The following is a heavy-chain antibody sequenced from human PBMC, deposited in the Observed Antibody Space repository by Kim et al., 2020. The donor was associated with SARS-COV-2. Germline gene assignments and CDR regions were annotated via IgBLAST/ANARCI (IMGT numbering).Heavy chain of an antibody. J-gene: IGHJ3*01. CDR3: ARMDSGYEVDAFDV. Sequence: GGSLRLSCAASGFTFSDYYMSWIRQAPGKGLEWVSYISSSSLYTSYADSVKGRFTISRDNARNSVSLQMNSLKAEDTAVYFCARMDSGYEVDAFDVWGQG. CDR2: ISSSSLYT. D-gene: IGHD5-12*01. V-gene: IGHV3-11*06. CDR1: GFTFSDYY.